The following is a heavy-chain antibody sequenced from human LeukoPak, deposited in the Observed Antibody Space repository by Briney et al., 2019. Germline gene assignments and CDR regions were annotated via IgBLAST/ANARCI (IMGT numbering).Heavy chain of an antibody. CDR3: ARFGRLYYYGSGSYFDP. D-gene: IGHD3-10*01. CDR2: INHSGST. V-gene: IGHV4-34*01. J-gene: IGHJ5*02. Sequence: SETLSLTCAVYGGSFSGYYWSWIRQPPGKGLEWIGEINHSGSTNYNPSLKSRVTISVDTSKNQFSLKLSSVTAADTAVYYCARFGRLYYYGSGSYFDPWGQGTLVTVSS. CDR1: GGSFSGYY.